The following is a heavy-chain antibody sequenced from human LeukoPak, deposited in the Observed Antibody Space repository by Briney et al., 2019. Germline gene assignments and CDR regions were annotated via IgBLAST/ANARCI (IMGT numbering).Heavy chain of an antibody. Sequence: ASVKVSCKASGYTFTSYYMHWVRQAPGQGLEWMGIINPSGGSTSYAQKFQGRVTMTRDMSTSTVYMELSRLRSDDTAMYFCARDGGYCSGGSCYATRFDYWGQGTLVTVSS. V-gene: IGHV1-46*01. CDR3: ARDGGYCSGGSCYATRFDY. J-gene: IGHJ4*02. CDR2: INPSGGST. D-gene: IGHD2-15*01. CDR1: GYTFTSYY.